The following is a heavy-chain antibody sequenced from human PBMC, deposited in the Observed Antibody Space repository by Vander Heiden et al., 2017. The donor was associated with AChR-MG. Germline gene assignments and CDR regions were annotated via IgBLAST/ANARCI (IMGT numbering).Heavy chain of an antibody. D-gene: IGHD3-16*01. J-gene: IGHJ2*01. CDR2: IKQGGSEK. CDR3: ARDAFRDRYFDL. V-gene: IGHV3-7*01. Sequence: EMQLVESGGGLVQPGGSLRLSCAASGCTFNNYWISWVRHAPGKGLEWVVNIKQGGSEKFYVDSVKGRFTLSRDTAMNSVYLQMNSLRVEDTAVYYCARDAFRDRYFDLWGRGTLVTVSS. CDR1: GCTFNNYW.